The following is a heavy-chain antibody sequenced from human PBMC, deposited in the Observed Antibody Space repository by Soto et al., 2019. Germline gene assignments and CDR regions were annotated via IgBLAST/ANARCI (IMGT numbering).Heavy chain of an antibody. CDR1: GYTFTRYG. CDR2: ISAYNGNT. D-gene: IGHD3-22*01. CDR3: ARDPYYESSGYEYFDY. Sequence: ASVKVSCKASGYTFTRYGIGWVRQAPGQGLEWMGWISAYNGNTNYAQEIQGRVTMTTDTSTSTAYMELRSLRSDDTAVYYCARDPYYESSGYEYFDYWGQGTLVTVSS. J-gene: IGHJ4*02. V-gene: IGHV1-18*01.